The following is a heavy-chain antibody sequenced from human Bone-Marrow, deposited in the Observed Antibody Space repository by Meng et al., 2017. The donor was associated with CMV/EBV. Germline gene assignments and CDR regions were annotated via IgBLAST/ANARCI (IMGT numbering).Heavy chain of an antibody. J-gene: IGHJ3*02. CDR3: ARLLPDPQMELVIDAFDI. Sequence: GESLKISCAASGFTFSSYWMNWVRQAPGKGLEWVANIKHDGSEKYYVDSVKGRFTISRDNAKNSLYLQMNRLRGEDTAVYYCARLLPDPQMELVIDAFDIWGQGTMVTVSS. CDR2: IKHDGSEK. V-gene: IGHV3-7*01. D-gene: IGHD1-26*01. CDR1: GFTFSSYW.